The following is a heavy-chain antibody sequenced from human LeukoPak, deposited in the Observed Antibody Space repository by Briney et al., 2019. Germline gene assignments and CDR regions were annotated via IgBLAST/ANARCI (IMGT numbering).Heavy chain of an antibody. D-gene: IGHD3-3*01. V-gene: IGHV3-74*01. CDR3: ARDFSLGWFDP. Sequence: PGGSLRLSCAASGFTFRSYWMHWVRQAPGKGLVWVSRINRDGSSTSYADSVKGRFTISGDNARNTLYLQMNSLRAEDTAVYYCARDFSLGWFDPWGQGTLVTVSS. CDR1: GFTFRSYW. CDR2: INRDGSST. J-gene: IGHJ5*02.